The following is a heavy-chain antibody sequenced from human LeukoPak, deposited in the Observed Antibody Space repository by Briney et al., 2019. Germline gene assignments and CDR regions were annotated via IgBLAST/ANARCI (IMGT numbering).Heavy chain of an antibody. J-gene: IGHJ6*03. CDR1: GGSISSGGYY. D-gene: IGHD2-2*01. CDR2: IYYSEST. Sequence: ASQTLSLTCTVSGGSISSGGYYWSWIRQHPGKCLEWIGYIYYSESTYYNPSLKSRVTISVDTSKTQFSLKLSSVTAADTAVYYCARGVGPESFYMDVWGKGTTVTVSS. V-gene: IGHV4-31*03. CDR3: ARGVGPESFYMDV.